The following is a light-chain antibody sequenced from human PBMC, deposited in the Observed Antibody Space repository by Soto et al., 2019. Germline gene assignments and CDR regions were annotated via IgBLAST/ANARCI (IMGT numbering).Light chain of an antibody. V-gene: IGLV2-8*01. CDR2: EVS. CDR1: SSDVGGYNF. Sequence: SVLTQPPSASGFPGQSVTISCTGTSSDVGGYNFVSWYQQHPGKAPKLMIYEVSKRPSGVPDRFSGSKSGNTASLTVSGLQAEDEADYYCSSYAGSSNFVFGTGTKVTVL. J-gene: IGLJ1*01. CDR3: SSYAGSSNFV.